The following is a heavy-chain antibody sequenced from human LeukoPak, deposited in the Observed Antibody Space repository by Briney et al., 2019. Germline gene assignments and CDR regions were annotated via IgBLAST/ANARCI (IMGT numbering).Heavy chain of an antibody. CDR1: GGSISSSTYY. J-gene: IGHJ3*02. CDR2: MYYSGNI. V-gene: IGHV4-39*07. D-gene: IGHD1-14*01. Sequence: SETLSLTCTVSGGSISSSTYYWGWIRQPPGKGLEWIGSMYYSGNIYYNPSLKSRVTISVDTSKNQLSLKLSSVTAADTAEYYCARDHVRFIRRRNNVFDIWGQGTMVTVSS. CDR3: ARDHVRFIRRRNNVFDI.